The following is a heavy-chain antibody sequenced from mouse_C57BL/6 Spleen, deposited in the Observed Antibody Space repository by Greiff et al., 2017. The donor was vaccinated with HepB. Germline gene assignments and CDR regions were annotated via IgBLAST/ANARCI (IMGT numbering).Heavy chain of an antibody. CDR1: GYTFTSYW. D-gene: IGHD3-2*02. V-gene: IGHV1-55*01. CDR3: ARGDSSALDY. J-gene: IGHJ2*01. CDR2: IYPGSGST. Sequence: VQLQQPGAELVKPGASVKMSCKASGYTFTSYWITGVKQRPGQGLEWIGDIYPGSGSTNYNEKFKSKATLTVDTSSSTAYMQSSSLTSEDSAVDYCARGDSSALDYWGQGTTLTVSS.